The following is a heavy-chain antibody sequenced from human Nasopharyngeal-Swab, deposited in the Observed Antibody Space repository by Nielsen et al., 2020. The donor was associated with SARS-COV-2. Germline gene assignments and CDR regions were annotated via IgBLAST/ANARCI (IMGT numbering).Heavy chain of an antibody. CDR2: ISAYNGNT. D-gene: IGHD3/OR15-3a*01. Sequence: WVRQAPGQGLEWMGWISAYNGNTNYAQKLQGRVTMTTDTSTSTAYMELRSLRSDDTAVYYCARDPDFCGNWFDPWGQGTLVTVSS. CDR3: ARDPDFCGNWFDP. J-gene: IGHJ5*02. V-gene: IGHV1-18*01.